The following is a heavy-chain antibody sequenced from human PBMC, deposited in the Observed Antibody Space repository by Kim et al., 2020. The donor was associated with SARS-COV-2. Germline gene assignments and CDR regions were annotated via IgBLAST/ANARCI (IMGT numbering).Heavy chain of an antibody. D-gene: IGHD3-10*01. CDR1: GFTFSSYA. Sequence: GGSLRLSCAASGFTFSSYAMSWVRQAPGKGLEWVSAISGSGGSTYYADSVKGRFTISRDNSKNTLYLQMNSLRAEDTAVYYCAKDPVTTVLLWFGDYGMDVWGQGTTVTVSS. V-gene: IGHV3-23*01. J-gene: IGHJ6*02. CDR3: AKDPVTTVLLWFGDYGMDV. CDR2: ISGSGGST.